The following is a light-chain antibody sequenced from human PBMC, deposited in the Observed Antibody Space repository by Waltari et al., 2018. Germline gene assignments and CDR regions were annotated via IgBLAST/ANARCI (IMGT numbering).Light chain of an antibody. CDR1: QSVSSN. CDR3: QQYDKWYPRT. Sequence: ETVMTQSPATLSVSPGERATLSCRASQSVSSNLAWYQQKPGQATRLLIYGASTRATGIPARFSGSWFGTEFTLTISSLQSDDCAVYYCQQYDKWYPRTFGQGTKVEFK. V-gene: IGKV3-15*01. CDR2: GAS. J-gene: IGKJ1*01.